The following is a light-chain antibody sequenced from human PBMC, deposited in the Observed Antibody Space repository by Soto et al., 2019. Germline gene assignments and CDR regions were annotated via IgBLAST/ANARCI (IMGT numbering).Light chain of an antibody. CDR1: QSVSSH. J-gene: IGKJ3*01. V-gene: IGKV3-11*01. CDR2: DAS. CDR3: QQRSNWPLFT. Sequence: EIVLTQSPATLSLSPGERATLSCRASQSVSSHLAWYQQKPGQAPRLLIYDASNRATGIPARFSGSGSGTDFTLTISSLGPEDFAVYYCQQRSNWPLFTFGPGTKVDIK.